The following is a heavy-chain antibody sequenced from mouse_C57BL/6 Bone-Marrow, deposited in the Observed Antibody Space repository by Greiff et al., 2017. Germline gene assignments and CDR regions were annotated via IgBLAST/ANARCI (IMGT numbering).Heavy chain of an antibody. CDR2: IHPNSGST. Sequence: QVQLQQPGAELVKPGASVKLSCKASGYTFTSYWMHWVKQRPGQGLEWIGMIHPNSGSTNYNEKFKSKATLTVDTSSSTAYMQLSSLTSEDSAVYYCARWGYDYDFDYWGQGTTLTVSS. CDR1: GYTFTSYW. CDR3: ARWGYDYDFDY. V-gene: IGHV1-64*01. J-gene: IGHJ2*01. D-gene: IGHD2-4*01.